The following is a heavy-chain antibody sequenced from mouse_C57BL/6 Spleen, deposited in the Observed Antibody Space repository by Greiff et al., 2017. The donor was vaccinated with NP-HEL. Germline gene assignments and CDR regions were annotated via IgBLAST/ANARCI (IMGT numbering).Heavy chain of an antibody. CDR2: FYPGSGSI. CDR3: ARHEDAPYYGSSYWYFDV. V-gene: IGHV1-62-2*01. J-gene: IGHJ1*03. CDR1: GYTFTEYT. D-gene: IGHD1-1*01. Sequence: VQLQQSGAELVKPGASVKLSCKASGYTFTEYTIHWVKQRSGQGLEWIGWFYPGSGSIKYNEKFKDKATLTADKSSSTVYMELSRLTSEDSAVYFCARHEDAPYYGSSYWYFDVWGTGTTVTVSS.